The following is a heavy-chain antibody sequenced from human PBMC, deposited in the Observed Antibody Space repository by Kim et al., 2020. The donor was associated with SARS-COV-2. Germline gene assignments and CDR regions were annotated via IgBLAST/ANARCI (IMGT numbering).Heavy chain of an antibody. D-gene: IGHD3-10*01. V-gene: IGHV1-3*01. CDR3: ARDQADYYGIGKNYYYYYGMDV. Sequence: ASVKVSCKASGYTFTSYAMHWVRQAPGQRLEWMGWINAGNGNTKYSQKFQCRVTITRDTSASTAYMELSSLRSEDTAVYYCARDQADYYGIGKNYYYYYGMDVWGQGTTVTVSS. J-gene: IGHJ6*02. CDR1: GYTFTSYA. CDR2: INAGNGNT.